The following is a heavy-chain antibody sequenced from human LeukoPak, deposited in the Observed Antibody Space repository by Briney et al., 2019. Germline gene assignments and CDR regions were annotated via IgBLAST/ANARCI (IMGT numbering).Heavy chain of an antibody. CDR2: MSIDGNTK. CDR1: GFIFTDYP. Sequence: GGSLRLSCAASGFIFTDYPIHWVRQTPDKGLECVALMSIDGNTKYYADSVKGRFTISRDNSKNTLYLQMNNLRAEDTAVYYCASRPASETYFAVFDYWGQGTLVTVSS. J-gene: IGHJ4*02. V-gene: IGHV3-30-3*01. D-gene: IGHD1-26*01. CDR3: ASRPASETYFAVFDY.